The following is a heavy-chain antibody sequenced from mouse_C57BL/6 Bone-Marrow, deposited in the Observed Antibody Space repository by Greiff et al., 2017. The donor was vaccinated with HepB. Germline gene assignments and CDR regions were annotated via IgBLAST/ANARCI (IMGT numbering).Heavy chain of an antibody. CDR2: ISSGSSTI. J-gene: IGHJ3*01. Sequence: VKLQESGGGLVKPGGSLKLSCAASGFTFSDYGMHWVRQAPEKGLEWVAYISSGSSTIYYADTVKGRFTISRDNAKNTLFLQMTSLRSEDTAMYYCARPDSSGFAYWGQGTLVTVSA. CDR3: ARPDSSGFAY. V-gene: IGHV5-17*01. CDR1: GFTFSDYG. D-gene: IGHD3-2*02.